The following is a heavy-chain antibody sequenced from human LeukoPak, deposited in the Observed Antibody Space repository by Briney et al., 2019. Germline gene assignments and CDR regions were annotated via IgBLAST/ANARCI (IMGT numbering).Heavy chain of an antibody. Sequence: PGGSLRLSCAASGFTFITYSMNWVRQAPGKGLEWVAFIRYDGSNKYYADSVKGRFTISRDNSKNTLYLQMNSLRAEDTAVYYCAKDGPSGSGSYYIGRLYYYYMDVWGKGTTVTISS. D-gene: IGHD3-10*01. CDR2: IRYDGSNK. CDR3: AKDGPSGSGSYYIGRLYYYYMDV. J-gene: IGHJ6*03. CDR1: GFTFITYS. V-gene: IGHV3-30*02.